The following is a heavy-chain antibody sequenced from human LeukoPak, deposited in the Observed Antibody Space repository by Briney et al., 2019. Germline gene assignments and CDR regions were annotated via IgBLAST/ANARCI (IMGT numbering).Heavy chain of an antibody. J-gene: IGHJ4*02. Sequence: SETLSLTCTVSGGSISSSNYYWGWIRQPPGKGLEWIGSIYYSGSNFDNPALKSRVTISVDTSKNQFSLKLSSVTAADTAVYSCARHLSGWLQASFGYWGQGPLVTVSS. CDR1: GGSISSSNYY. D-gene: IGHD5-24*01. V-gene: IGHV4-39*01. CDR2: IYYSGSN. CDR3: ARHLSGWLQASFGY.